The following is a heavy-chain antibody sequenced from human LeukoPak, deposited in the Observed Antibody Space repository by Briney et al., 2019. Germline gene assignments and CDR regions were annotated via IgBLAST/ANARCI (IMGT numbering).Heavy chain of an antibody. V-gene: IGHV3-23*01. CDR2: ISGSGGST. Sequence: PGGSLRLSCAASGFTFSDYYMSWIRQAPGKGLEWVSAISGSGGSTYYADSVKGRFTISRDNSKNTLYLQMNSLRAEDTAVYYCAKDSAAAGIGVCNYWGQGTLVTVSS. D-gene: IGHD6-13*01. J-gene: IGHJ4*02. CDR1: GFTFSDYY. CDR3: AKDSAAAGIGVCNY.